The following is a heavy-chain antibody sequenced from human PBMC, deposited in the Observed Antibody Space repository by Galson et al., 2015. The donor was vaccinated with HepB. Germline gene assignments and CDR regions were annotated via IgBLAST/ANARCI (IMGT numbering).Heavy chain of an antibody. J-gene: IGHJ6*02. V-gene: IGHV3-30*04. D-gene: IGHD6-13*01. CDR2: ISYDGSNK. CDR3: ARDGSIAAAASGMDYYYYYGMDD. CDR1: GFTFSSYA. Sequence: SLRLSCAASGFTFSSYAMHWVRQAPGKGLEWVAVISYDGSNKYYADSVKGRFTISRDNSKNTLYLQMNSLRAEDTAVYYCARDGSIAAAASGMDYYYYYGMDDWGQGTTVTVSS.